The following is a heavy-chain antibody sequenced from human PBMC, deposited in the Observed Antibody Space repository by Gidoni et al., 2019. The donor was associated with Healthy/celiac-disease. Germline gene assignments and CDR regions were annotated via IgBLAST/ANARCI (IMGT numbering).Heavy chain of an antibody. CDR2: ISGSGGST. CDR3: AKELQPQPFSSGYQN. Sequence: EVQLLESGGGLVQPGGSLRRSCAASGFTFSSYAMSWVRQAPGKGLELVSAISGSGGSTYYADSVKGRFTISRDNSKNTLYLQMNSLSAEDTAVYYCAKELQPQPFSSGYQNWGQGTLVTVSS. V-gene: IGHV3-23*01. CDR1: GFTFSSYA. J-gene: IGHJ4*02. D-gene: IGHD3-22*01.